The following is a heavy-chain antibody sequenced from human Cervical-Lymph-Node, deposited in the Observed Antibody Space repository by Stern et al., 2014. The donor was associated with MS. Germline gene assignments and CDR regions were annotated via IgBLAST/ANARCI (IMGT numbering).Heavy chain of an antibody. CDR3: ARDPHYDFWSGYPLYYFDY. CDR2: ISPSGGRP. CDR1: GYTFTSYY. V-gene: IGHV1-46*01. J-gene: IGHJ4*02. D-gene: IGHD3-3*01. Sequence: VQLVQSGAEVKKPGASVKASCKTSGYTFTSYYLHWVRQAPGQGLDWLGTISPSGGRPSSAQKFHDRVTLTSDTSTSTVYMELNSLRSEDTAVYYCARDPHYDFWSGYPLYYFDYWGQGTLVTVSS.